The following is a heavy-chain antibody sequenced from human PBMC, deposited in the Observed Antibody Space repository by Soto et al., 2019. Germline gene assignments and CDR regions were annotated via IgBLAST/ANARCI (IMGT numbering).Heavy chain of an antibody. CDR3: ARVKGRVHSSSWSTYYYYGMDV. Sequence: GASVKVSCKASGYTFTSYDINWVRQATGQGLEWMGWMNPNSGNTGYAQKFQGRVTMTRNTPISTAYMELGSLTSEDTAVYYCARVKGRVHSSSWSTYYYYGMDVWGQGTTVTVSS. CDR2: MNPNSGNT. D-gene: IGHD6-13*01. CDR1: GYTFTSYD. V-gene: IGHV1-8*01. J-gene: IGHJ6*02.